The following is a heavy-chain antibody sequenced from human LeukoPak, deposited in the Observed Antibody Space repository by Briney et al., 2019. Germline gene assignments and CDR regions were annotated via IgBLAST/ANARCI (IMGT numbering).Heavy chain of an antibody. J-gene: IGHJ3*02. CDR2: IIPIFGIA. D-gene: IGHD4-23*01. CDR3: ARWGATTVGAFDI. CDR1: GGTFSSYA. V-gene: IGHV1-69*05. Sequence: ASVKVSCKASGGTFSSYAISWVRQAPGQGLEWMGRIIPIFGIANYAQKFQGRVTITTDESTSTAYMELSSLRSEDTAVYYCARWGATTVGAFDIWGQGTMVTVSS.